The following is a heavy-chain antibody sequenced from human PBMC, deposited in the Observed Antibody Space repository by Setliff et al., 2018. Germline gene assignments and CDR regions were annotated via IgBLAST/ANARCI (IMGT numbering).Heavy chain of an antibody. D-gene: IGHD2-2*01. Sequence: GGSLRLSCAASGFTFSNYYMSWIRQAPGKGLEWLSYITTSGSFTEYAGSVRGRFVISRDNSKNSVFLQLTSLRAEDTAVYYCAKGRSSTTSCYNYWGQGTLVTVSS. CDR2: ITTSGSFT. V-gene: IGHV3-11*06. J-gene: IGHJ4*02. CDR3: AKGRSSTTSCYNY. CDR1: GFTFSNYY.